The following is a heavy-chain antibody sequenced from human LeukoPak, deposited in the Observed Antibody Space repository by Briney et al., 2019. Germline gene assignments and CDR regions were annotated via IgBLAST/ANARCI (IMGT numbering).Heavy chain of an antibody. CDR3: ARGSELGNDY. V-gene: IGHV4-34*01. J-gene: IGHJ4*02. Sequence: SETLSLTCAVYGGSFSGYYWSWIRQPPGKGLEWIGEINHSGSTNYNPSLKSRVTISVDTSKNQFSLKLSSVTAADTAVYYCARGSELGNDYWGQGTLATVSS. D-gene: IGHD7-27*01. CDR1: GGSFSGYY. CDR2: INHSGST.